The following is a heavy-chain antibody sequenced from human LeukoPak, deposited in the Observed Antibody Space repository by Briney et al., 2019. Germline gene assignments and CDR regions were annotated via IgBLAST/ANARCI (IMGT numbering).Heavy chain of an antibody. D-gene: IGHD3-22*01. Sequence: PGGSLRLSCAASGFTFSNYNMHWVRQAPGKGLEWVAFIRYDGNNKYYADSVKGRFSISRDNSKNTVYLQMNSLRSEDTAVYYCASKPYYYDSSGYHNWFDPWGQGTLVTVSS. V-gene: IGHV3-30*02. CDR2: IRYDGNNK. CDR1: GFTFSNYN. J-gene: IGHJ5*02. CDR3: ASKPYYYDSSGYHNWFDP.